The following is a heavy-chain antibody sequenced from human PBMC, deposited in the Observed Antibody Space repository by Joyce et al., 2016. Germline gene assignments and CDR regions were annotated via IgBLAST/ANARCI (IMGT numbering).Heavy chain of an antibody. CDR2: ISDGASNA. CDR1: GFTFGAYG. J-gene: IGHJ3*01. CDR3: AKEGGPWNAFNL. V-gene: IGHV3-30*18. D-gene: IGHD1-26*01. Sequence: LVESGGGVVQPGGSLTLSCAASGFTFGAYGMHWVRRGLGECPDCMAVISDGASNAEVLSSVEGRFTISRDNFRNTLHLHMNSLRIEETALYYCAKEGGPWNAFNLWGQGTLVTVSA.